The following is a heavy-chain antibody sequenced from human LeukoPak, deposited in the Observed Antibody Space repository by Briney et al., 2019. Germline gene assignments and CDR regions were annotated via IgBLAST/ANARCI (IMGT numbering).Heavy chain of an antibody. CDR1: GGSISSSSYY. Sequence: SETLSLTCTVSGGSISSSSYYWGWIHQPPGKGLEWIGSIYYSGSTYYNPSLKSRVTISVDTSKNQFSLKLSSVTAADTAVYYCARVKVAGNWFDPWGQGTLVTVSS. D-gene: IGHD3-22*01. CDR2: IYYSGST. J-gene: IGHJ5*02. CDR3: ARVKVAGNWFDP. V-gene: IGHV4-39*07.